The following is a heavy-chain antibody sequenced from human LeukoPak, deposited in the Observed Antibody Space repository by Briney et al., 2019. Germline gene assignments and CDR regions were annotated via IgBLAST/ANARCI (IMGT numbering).Heavy chain of an antibody. Sequence: GGSLRLSCAGSGYTLSIHAMSWVREAPGRGLEWVSTIGGGDTYYADSVKGRFTISRDDSKSTVHLQMNSLRAEDTAVYYCARLGSPVEGLQFFPSLWGQGIQVTVSS. CDR2: IGGGDT. J-gene: IGHJ4*02. CDR1: GYTLSIHA. D-gene: IGHD5-24*01. V-gene: IGHV3-23*01. CDR3: ARLGSPVEGLQFFPSL.